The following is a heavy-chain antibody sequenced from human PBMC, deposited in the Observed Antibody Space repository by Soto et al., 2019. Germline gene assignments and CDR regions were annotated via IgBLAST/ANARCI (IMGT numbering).Heavy chain of an antibody. Sequence: SETLSLTCAVYGGSFSGYYWSWIRQPPGKGLEWIGEINHSGSTNYNPSLKSRVTISVDTSKNQFSLKVTSVTAADTAVYYCATANWSHHYFDPWGQGTLVTVSS. CDR1: GGSFSGYY. CDR2: INHSGST. V-gene: IGHV4-34*01. CDR3: ATANWSHHYFDP. J-gene: IGHJ5*02. D-gene: IGHD1-1*01.